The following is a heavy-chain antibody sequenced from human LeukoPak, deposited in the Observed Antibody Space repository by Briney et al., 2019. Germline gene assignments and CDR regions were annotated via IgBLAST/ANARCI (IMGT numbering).Heavy chain of an antibody. CDR3: ARDKRDYYGSGSYYHTAT. J-gene: IGHJ5*02. Sequence: SETLSLTCTVSGGSISTYYWSWIRQPPGKGLEWIGCIYYSGSTNYNPSLKSRVTMSVDTSKNQFSLKLSSVTAADTAVYYCARDKRDYYGSGSYYHTATWGQGTLVTVSS. CDR1: GGSISTYY. CDR2: IYYSGST. D-gene: IGHD3-10*01. V-gene: IGHV4-59*12.